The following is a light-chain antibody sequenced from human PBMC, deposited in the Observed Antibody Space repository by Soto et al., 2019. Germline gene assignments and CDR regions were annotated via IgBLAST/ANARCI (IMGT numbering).Light chain of an antibody. CDR3: QQYNNWPPIT. CDR2: GAS. CDR1: QSVSSN. V-gene: IGKV3-15*01. Sequence: EIVMTQSPVTLSVSPGERATLSCRASQSVSSNLAWYQQKPGQAPSLLIYGASIRATGIPARFRGSGSGTEFTLTISSLQSEDCAVYYCQQYNNWPPITFGQGTRLEIK. J-gene: IGKJ5*01.